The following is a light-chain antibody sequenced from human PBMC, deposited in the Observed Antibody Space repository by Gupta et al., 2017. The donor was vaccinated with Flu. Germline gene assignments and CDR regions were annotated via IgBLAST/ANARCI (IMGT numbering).Light chain of an antibody. J-gene: IGLJ1*01. Sequence: SPRLQPPSLSGSPGQPTTTACPVTSSHVGDYNYASWYQPHPGKAPKLMIYQVTNRPSGVSNRFSGSKSGNSASLTISGLQAEDEADYYCSSYTSITTLVFGAGTKVTVL. CDR2: QVT. CDR3: SSYTSITTLV. CDR1: SSHVGDYNY. V-gene: IGLV2-14*01.